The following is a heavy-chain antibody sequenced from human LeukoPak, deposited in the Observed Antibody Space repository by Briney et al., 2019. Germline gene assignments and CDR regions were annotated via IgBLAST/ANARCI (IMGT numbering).Heavy chain of an antibody. CDR1: RYTFTGYY. V-gene: IGHV1-2*06. CDR3: ARGRYSSGWYRGANWFDP. CDR2: INPNSGGT. J-gene: IGHJ5*02. D-gene: IGHD6-19*01. Sequence: GASVKVSCKVSRYTFTGYYMHWVRQAPGQGLEWMGRINPNSGGTNYAQKFQGRVTMTRDTSISTAYMELSRLRSDDTAVYYCARGRYSSGWYRGANWFDPWGQGTLVTVSS.